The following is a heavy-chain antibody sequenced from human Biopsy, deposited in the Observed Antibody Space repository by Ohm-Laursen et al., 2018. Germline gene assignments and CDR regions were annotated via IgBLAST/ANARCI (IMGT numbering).Heavy chain of an antibody. CDR2: IWSSATYK. Sequence: LTCAASGLTFSDHNMHWVRQAPGKGLEWVAFIWSSATYKAYADSVKGRFTVSRVNSKNTVYLQMNSLSADDTAIYSCVKDGGQTAPYSFDVWGQGSMVTVSS. D-gene: IGHD3-16*01. CDR1: GLTFSDHN. V-gene: IGHV3-33*06. CDR3: VKDGGQTAPYSFDV. J-gene: IGHJ3*01.